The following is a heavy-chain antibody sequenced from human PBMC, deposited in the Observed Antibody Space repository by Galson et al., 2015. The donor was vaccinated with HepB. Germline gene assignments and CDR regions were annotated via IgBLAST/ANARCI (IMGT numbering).Heavy chain of an antibody. J-gene: IGHJ6*02. CDR2: ISAYNGNT. CDR1: GYTFTSYG. D-gene: IGHD2-2*01. CDR3: ARDDLPPSFQLPKTYYYYYGMDV. V-gene: IGHV1-18*04. Sequence: SVKVPCKASGYTFTSYGISWVRRAPGQGLEWMGWISAYNGNTNYAQKLQGRVTMTTDTSTSTAYMELRSLRSDDTAVYYCARDDLPPSFQLPKTYYYYYGMDVWGQGTTVTVSS.